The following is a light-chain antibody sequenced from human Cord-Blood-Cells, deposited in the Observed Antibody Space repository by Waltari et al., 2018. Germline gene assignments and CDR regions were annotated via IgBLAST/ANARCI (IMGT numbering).Light chain of an antibody. CDR2: DVS. J-gene: IGLJ3*02. CDR3: SSYTSSSTLV. V-gene: IGLV2-14*03. Sequence: QSALPQPASVSGSPGQSTTISCTGTSSAVGGYNYVSWYQQHPGKAPQLMIYDVSNRPSGGSIRFSGSNSGNTASLTISGLQAEDESDYYCSSYTSSSTLVFGGGTKLTVL. CDR1: SSAVGGYNY.